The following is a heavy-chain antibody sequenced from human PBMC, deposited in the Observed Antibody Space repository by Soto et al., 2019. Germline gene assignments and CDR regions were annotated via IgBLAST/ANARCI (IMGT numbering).Heavy chain of an antibody. CDR3: ARGSSDTFPQLPAY. CDR2: IYYSGST. Sequence: QVQLQESGPGLVKPSQTLSLTCTVSGGSISSGGYYWSWIRQHPGKGLEWIGYIYYSGSTYYNPSLKSRFTLSVDTSKNQVSRKLSSVTAADTAVYYCARGSSDTFPQLPAYWGQGTLVTVSS. CDR1: GGSISSGGYY. V-gene: IGHV4-31*03. D-gene: IGHD3-16*01. J-gene: IGHJ4*02.